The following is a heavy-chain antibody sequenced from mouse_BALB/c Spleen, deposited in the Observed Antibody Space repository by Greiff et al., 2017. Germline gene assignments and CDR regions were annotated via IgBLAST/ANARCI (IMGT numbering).Heavy chain of an antibody. CDR2: INPSNGGT. CDR3: TRYDGVYYAMDY. D-gene: IGHD2-14*01. J-gene: IGHJ4*01. CDR1: GYTFTSYY. Sequence: QVQLQQSGAELVKPGASVKLSCKASGYTFTSYYMYWVKQRPGQGLEWIGGINPSNGGTNFNEKFKSKATLTVDKSSSTAYMQLSSLTSEDSAVYYCTRYDGVYYAMDYWGQGTSVTVSS. V-gene: IGHV1S81*02.